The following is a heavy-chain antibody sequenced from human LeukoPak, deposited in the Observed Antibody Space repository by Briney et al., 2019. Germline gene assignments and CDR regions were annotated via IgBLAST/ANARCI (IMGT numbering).Heavy chain of an antibody. D-gene: IGHD6-19*01. CDR1: GDSVSSNSAA. CDR3: AREEAPRGSGWYGDFDY. J-gene: IGHJ4*02. CDR2: TYYRSKWYN. V-gene: IGHV6-1*01. Sequence: SQTLSLTCANSGDSVSSNSAAWNWIRQSPSRGLEWLGRTYYRSKWYNDYAVSVKSRITINPDTSKNQFSLQLNSVTPEDTAVYYCAREEAPRGSGWYGDFDYWGQGTLVTVSS.